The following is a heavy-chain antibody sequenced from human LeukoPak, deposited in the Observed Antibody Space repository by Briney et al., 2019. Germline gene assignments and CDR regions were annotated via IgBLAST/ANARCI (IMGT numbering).Heavy chain of an antibody. Sequence: GASVKVSCKASGGTFSSYAISWARQAPGQGLEWMGGIIPIFGTANYAQKFQGRVTITADESTSTAYMELSSLRSEDTAVYYCAREGGDGYNSYYFDYWGQGTLVTVSS. CDR2: IIPIFGTA. D-gene: IGHD5-24*01. V-gene: IGHV1-69*13. J-gene: IGHJ4*02. CDR1: GGTFSSYA. CDR3: AREGGDGYNSYYFDY.